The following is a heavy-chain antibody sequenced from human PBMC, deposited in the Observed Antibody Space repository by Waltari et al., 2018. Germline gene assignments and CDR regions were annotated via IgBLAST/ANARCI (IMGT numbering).Heavy chain of an antibody. Sequence: QVQLQESGPGLVKPSETLSLTCTVSGGSISSYYWSWIRQPPGKGLEWIGYIYYSGSTNYNPSLKSRVTISVDTSKNQFSLKLSSVTAADTAVYYCARARGYCSSASCYRGASRWFDPWGQGTLVTVSS. J-gene: IGHJ5*02. CDR3: ARARGYCSSASCYRGASRWFDP. D-gene: IGHD2-2*02. CDR2: IYYSGST. CDR1: GGSISSYY. V-gene: IGHV4-59*01.